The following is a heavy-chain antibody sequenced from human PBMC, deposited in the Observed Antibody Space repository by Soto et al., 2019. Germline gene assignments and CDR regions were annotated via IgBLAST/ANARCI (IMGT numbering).Heavy chain of an antibody. CDR2: VSANNGHT. Sequence: SVKVSCKASGFTFSNYGLNWVRQAPGQGLEWMGWVSANNGHTNYAQNLQGRVSMTTDTSTSTAYMELRGLTFDDTAVYYCARDIESVTAKHFFYYYAMDVWGQGTTVTVSS. J-gene: IGHJ6*02. CDR3: ARDIESVTAKHFFYYYAMDV. D-gene: IGHD2-8*01. CDR1: GFTFSNYG. V-gene: IGHV1-18*01.